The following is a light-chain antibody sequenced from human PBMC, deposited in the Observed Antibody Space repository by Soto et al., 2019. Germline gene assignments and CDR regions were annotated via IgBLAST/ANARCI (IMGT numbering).Light chain of an antibody. J-gene: IGKJ5*01. CDR1: QSISSW. Sequence: DIQMTQSPSTLSASVGDRVTITCRARQSISSWLAWYQQTPTTAPKLLIYDASSLESGVPSRFSGSRSGAEFTLTISSLQPDDFANYYCQQYNSYSITFGQGTRLEIK. CDR2: DAS. CDR3: QQYNSYSIT. V-gene: IGKV1-5*01.